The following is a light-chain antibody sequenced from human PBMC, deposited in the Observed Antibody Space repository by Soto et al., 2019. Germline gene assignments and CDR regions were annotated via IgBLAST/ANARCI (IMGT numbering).Light chain of an antibody. CDR2: GAS. J-gene: IGKJ5*01. CDR3: QQYGSSSIT. CDR1: QSVSSSY. V-gene: IGKV3-20*01. Sequence: EIVLTQSPGTLSLSQGERATLSCRAIQSVSSSYLAWYQQKPGQAPRLLIYGASSRATGIPDRFSGSGSGTDFTLTISRLEPEDFAVYYCQQYGSSSITFGQGTRLEIK.